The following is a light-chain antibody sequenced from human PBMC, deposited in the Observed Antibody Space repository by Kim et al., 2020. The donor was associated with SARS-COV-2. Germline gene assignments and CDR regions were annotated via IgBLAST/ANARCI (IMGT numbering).Light chain of an antibody. J-gene: IGKJ4*01. V-gene: IGKV3-15*01. CDR3: EQYNSWPPT. Sequence: VSPGEGATPSCRAIQSPSNNLAWYQQKPGQAPRLIIFATSTRATGIPARFSGSGSGTEFTLTINSLQSEDFAVYYCEQYNSWPPTFGGGTKVDIK. CDR2: ATS. CDR1: QSPSNN.